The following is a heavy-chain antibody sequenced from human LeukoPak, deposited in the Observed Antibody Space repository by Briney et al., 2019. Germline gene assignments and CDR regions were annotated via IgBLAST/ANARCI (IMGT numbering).Heavy chain of an antibody. J-gene: IGHJ5*01. CDR1: GYTLTELS. CDR3: AKEVSYTPVGPMYNWFDS. V-gene: IGHV1-24*01. Sequence: ASVKVSCKVSGYTLTELSMHWVRQAPGKGLEWMGGFDPEDGETIYAQKFQGRVTMTEDTSTDTAYMELSSLRSEDTAVYYCAKEVSYTPVGPMYNWFDSWGQGTLVTVSS. D-gene: IGHD3-10*02. CDR2: FDPEDGET.